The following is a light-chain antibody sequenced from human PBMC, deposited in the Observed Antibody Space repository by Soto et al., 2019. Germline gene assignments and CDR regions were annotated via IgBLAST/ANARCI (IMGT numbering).Light chain of an antibody. CDR2: ATS. CDR3: QQSYSTPLT. V-gene: IGKV1-17*01. J-gene: IGKJ4*01. CDR1: QGIRND. Sequence: IWMTQSPSLLSASTGDRVTITCRASQGIRNDLGWYQQKPGKAPKRLIYATSSLQSGVPSRFSGSGSGTDFTLTISSLQPEDFATYYCQQSYSTPLTFGGGTKVDIK.